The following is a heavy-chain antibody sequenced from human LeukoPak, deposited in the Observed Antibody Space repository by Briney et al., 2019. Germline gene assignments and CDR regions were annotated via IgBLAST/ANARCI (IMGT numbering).Heavy chain of an antibody. CDR2: IIPIFGTA. CDR3: ASSGLGSGFDY. CDR1: GGTFSSYA. D-gene: IGHD5-12*01. V-gene: IGHV1-69*13. J-gene: IGHJ4*02. Sequence: ASVKVSCKASGGTFSSYAISWVRQAPGQGLEWMGGIIPIFGTANYAQKFQGRVTITADESTSTAYMELSSLRSEDTAVYYCASSGLGSGFDYWGQGTLVIVSS.